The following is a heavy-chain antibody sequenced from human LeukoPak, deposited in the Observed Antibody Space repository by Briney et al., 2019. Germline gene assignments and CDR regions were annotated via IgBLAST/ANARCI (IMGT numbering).Heavy chain of an antibody. CDR3: AKGGAYYYDSSGYFSI. D-gene: IGHD3-22*01. J-gene: IGHJ3*02. CDR2: ISGSGGST. V-gene: IGHV3-23*01. Sequence: GGSLRLSCVGSGFTFRSHAMSWVRQAPGKGLEWVSAISGSGGSTYYADSVKGRFTISRDNSKNTLYLQMNSLRAEDTAVYYCAKGGAYYYDSSGYFSIWGQGTMVTVSS. CDR1: GFTFRSHA.